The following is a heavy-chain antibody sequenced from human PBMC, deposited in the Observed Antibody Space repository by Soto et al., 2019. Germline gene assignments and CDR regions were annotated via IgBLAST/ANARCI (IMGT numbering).Heavy chain of an antibody. CDR2: INPNSGGT. V-gene: IGHV1-2*02. CDR3: AREPATAKPEGVDF. Sequence: VSCKVSGYTLTELSMHWVRQAPGKGLEWTGWINPNSGGTKYAPKFQGGVTMTRDTSITTAYMELSRLRSGDTAVYYCAREPATAKPEGVDFWGQGTLVTVSS. D-gene: IGHD1-1*01. J-gene: IGHJ4*02. CDR1: GYTLTELS.